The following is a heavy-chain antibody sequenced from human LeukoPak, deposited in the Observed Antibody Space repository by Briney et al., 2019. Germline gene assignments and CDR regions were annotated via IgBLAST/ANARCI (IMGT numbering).Heavy chain of an antibody. CDR2: ISGRGGTI. CDR3: ASSRKGFGDLSDY. Sequence: GGSLRLSCAASGFTFSDYYMSWIRQAPGKGLEWVSYISGRGGTIYYADSVKGRFTISRDNAKNSLYLQMNSLRAEDTAVYYCASSRKGFGDLSDYWGQGTLVTVSS. D-gene: IGHD3-10*01. V-gene: IGHV3-11*01. CDR1: GFTFSDYY. J-gene: IGHJ4*02.